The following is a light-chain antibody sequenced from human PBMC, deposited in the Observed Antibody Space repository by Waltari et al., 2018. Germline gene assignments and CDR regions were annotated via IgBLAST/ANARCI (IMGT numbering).Light chain of an antibody. V-gene: IGLV2-11*01. Sequence: QSALTQPHSVSGSAGQSVTISCTGTGSDYVSWYQQLPGKAPKLLIYDISKRPSGVPDRFSGSKSGTSASLTVSGLQAEDEADYYCCSFADTWVFGGGTKLTVL. CDR1: GSDY. CDR3: CSFADTWV. J-gene: IGLJ3*02. CDR2: DIS.